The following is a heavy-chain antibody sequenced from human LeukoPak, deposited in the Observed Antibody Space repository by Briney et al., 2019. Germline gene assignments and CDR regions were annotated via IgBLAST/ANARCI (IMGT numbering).Heavy chain of an antibody. V-gene: IGHV1-69*04. CDR3: AREPYCSSTSCYTDWFDP. CDR1: GGTFSSYT. D-gene: IGHD2-2*02. CDR2: IIPILGIA. J-gene: IGHJ5*02. Sequence: SVKVFCKASGGTFSSYTISWVRQAPGQGLEWMGRIIPILGIANYAQKLQGRVTITADKSTSTAYMELSSLRSEDTAVYYCAREPYCSSTSCYTDWFDPWGQGTLVTVSS.